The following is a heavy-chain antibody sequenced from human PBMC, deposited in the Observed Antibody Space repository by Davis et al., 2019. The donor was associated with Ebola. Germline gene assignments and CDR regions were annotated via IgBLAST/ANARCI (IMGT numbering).Heavy chain of an antibody. CDR3: ARDSVVPAAPLDY. Sequence: GESLKISCAASGFSFSVYDMTWVRQAPREGLEWVSSISSTATTISYADSVKGRFTVSRDNAKSSLYLQMDSLRDEDTAVYYCARDSVVPAAPLDYWGLGTRVTVSS. V-gene: IGHV3-48*02. D-gene: IGHD2-2*01. J-gene: IGHJ4*02. CDR1: GFSFSVYD. CDR2: ISSTATTI.